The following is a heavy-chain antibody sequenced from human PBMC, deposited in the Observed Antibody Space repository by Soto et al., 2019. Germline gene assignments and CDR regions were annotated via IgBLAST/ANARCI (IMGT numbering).Heavy chain of an antibody. D-gene: IGHD5-18*01. J-gene: IGHJ4*02. CDR2: VSYDGGTK. CDR3: VKEFGVAGSSYESFFDY. V-gene: IGHV3-30*18. Sequence: QVQLVESGGGVVQPGGSLRLSCAASGFTLSSHGRQWVRQAPGKGLEWVAVVSYDGGTKYYADSVKGRFTISRDNSKNTLYLQMNSLRAEDTAVYYCVKEFGVAGSSYESFFDYWGQGTLVTVSS. CDR1: GFTLSSHG.